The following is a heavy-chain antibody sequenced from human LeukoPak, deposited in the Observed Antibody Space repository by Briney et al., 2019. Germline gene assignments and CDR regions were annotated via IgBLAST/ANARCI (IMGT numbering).Heavy chain of an antibody. CDR3: AKGSNYYDSSSQIDY. CDR1: GFTFSSYA. Sequence: PGGSLRLSCAASGFTFSSYAMSWVRQAPGKGLEWVSAISGSGGSTYYADSVKGRFTISRDNSKNTLYLQMNSLRAEDTAVYYCAKGSNYYDSSSQIDYWGQGTLVTVSS. J-gene: IGHJ4*02. V-gene: IGHV3-23*01. CDR2: ISGSGGST. D-gene: IGHD3-22*01.